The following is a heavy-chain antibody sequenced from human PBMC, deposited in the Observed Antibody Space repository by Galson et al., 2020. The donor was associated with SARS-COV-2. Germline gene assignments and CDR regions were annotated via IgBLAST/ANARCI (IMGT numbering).Heavy chain of an antibody. V-gene: IGHV7-4-1*02. Sequence: ASVKVSCKASGYTFTSYAMNWVRQAPGQGLEWMGWINTNTGNPTYAQGFTGRFVFSLDTSVSTAYLQISSLKAEDTAVYYCAISSVPAILYYYYYYMDVWGKGTTVTVSS. CDR2: INTNTGNP. CDR1: GYTFTSYA. D-gene: IGHD1-26*01. CDR3: AISSVPAILYYYYYYMDV. J-gene: IGHJ6*03.